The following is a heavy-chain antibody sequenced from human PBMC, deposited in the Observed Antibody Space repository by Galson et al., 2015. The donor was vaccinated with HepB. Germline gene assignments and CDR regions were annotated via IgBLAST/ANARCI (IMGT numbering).Heavy chain of an antibody. J-gene: IGHJ4*02. CDR2: VSPYSGDT. CDR3: ARDVMVRGVIHYFDY. Sequence: SVKVSCKASGYTFVDYYIHWVRQAPGQGLEWMGRVSPYSGDTSYAQKFQGRVTMTRDTSITTVYMALSSLRPDDTAMYSCARDVMVRGVIHYFDYWGQGTLVTVSS. V-gene: IGHV1-2*06. D-gene: IGHD3-10*01. CDR1: GYTFVDYY.